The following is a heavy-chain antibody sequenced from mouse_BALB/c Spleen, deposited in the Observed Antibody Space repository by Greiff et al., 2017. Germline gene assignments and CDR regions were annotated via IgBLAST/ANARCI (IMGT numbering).Heavy chain of an antibody. CDR3: ARIGWLLRGAY. J-gene: IGHJ3*01. V-gene: IGHV14-3*02. D-gene: IGHD2-3*01. CDR1: GFNIKDTY. CDR2: IDPANGNT. Sequence: EVKLVESGAELVKPGASVKLSCTASGFNIKDTYMHWVKQRPEQGLEWIGRIDPANGNTKYDPKFQGKATITADTSSNTAYLQLSSLTSEDTAVYYCARIGWLLRGAYWGQGTLVTVSA.